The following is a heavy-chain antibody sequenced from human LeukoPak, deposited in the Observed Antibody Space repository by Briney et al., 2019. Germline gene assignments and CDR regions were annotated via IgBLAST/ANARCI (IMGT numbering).Heavy chain of an antibody. CDR2: IKQDGSEK. Sequence: GGSLRLSCAASGXTFSTYWLSWVRQAPGKGLEWVANIKQDGSEKYYVDSVKGRFTISRDNAKNSVYLQMNSLRGEDTAVYYCARGHYYFDYWGQGTPVTVSS. CDR1: GXTFSTYW. V-gene: IGHV3-7*04. J-gene: IGHJ4*02. CDR3: ARGHYYFDY.